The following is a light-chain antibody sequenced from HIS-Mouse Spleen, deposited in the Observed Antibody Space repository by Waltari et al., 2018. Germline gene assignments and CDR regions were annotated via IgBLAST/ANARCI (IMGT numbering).Light chain of an antibody. V-gene: IGLV2-14*01. CDR1: SSDVGGYNY. CDR2: EVS. Sequence: QSALTQPASVSGSPGQSITISCTGTSSDVGGYNYVSWYQQHPGKAPKLMIYEVSNRPSGLSNRFSGSKSRKTASLTISGLQAEDEADYYCSSYTSSSPYVVLGGGTKLTVL. CDR3: SSYTSSSPYVV. J-gene: IGLJ2*01.